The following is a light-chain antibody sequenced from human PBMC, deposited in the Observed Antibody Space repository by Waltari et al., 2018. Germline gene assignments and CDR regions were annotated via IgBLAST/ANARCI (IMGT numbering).Light chain of an antibody. CDR2: SNN. CDR3: AAWDDSLNGFVV. Sequence: QSVLTPPPSASGTPGQRVTIYCSAHTDNLGSKTVTWSPQLPGTAPNLLIHSNNQRPSGVPDRCSGSKSGTSASLAISGLQSEDEADYYCAAWDDSLNGFVVFGGGTKLTVL. CDR1: TDNLGSKT. V-gene: IGLV1-44*01. J-gene: IGLJ2*01.